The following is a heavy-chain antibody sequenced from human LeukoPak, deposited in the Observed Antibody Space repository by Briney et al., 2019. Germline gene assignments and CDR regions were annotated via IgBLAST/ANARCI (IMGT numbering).Heavy chain of an antibody. J-gene: IGHJ5*02. CDR1: GFTFSNYG. V-gene: IGHV3-33*01. CDR3: ARVTMVAAASYNWFVP. CDR2: IWSDGSNK. D-gene: IGHD2-15*01. Sequence: PGGSLRLSCAASGFTFSNYGMHWVRQAPGKGLEWVADIWSDGSNKYYADSMRGRFTISRDNSKNTLYLQMNSLRAEDTAVYYCARVTMVAAASYNWFVPWGQGTLVTVSS.